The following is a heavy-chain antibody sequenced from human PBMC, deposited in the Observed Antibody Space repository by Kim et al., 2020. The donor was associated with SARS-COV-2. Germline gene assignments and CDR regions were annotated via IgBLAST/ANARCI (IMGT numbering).Heavy chain of an antibody. CDR3: PSDNVYRFVH. CDR1: GFIFSGSS. J-gene: IGHJ4*02. D-gene: IGHD2-15*01. Sequence: GGSLRLSCAASGFIFSGSSMNWVRQAPGKGLEWVGRIRSRIDNYATAYVSSVKGRFTISSDDSTNTAFLQMNSLNTEDTAVYYCPSDNVYRFVHRGQG. CDR2: IRSRIDNYAT. V-gene: IGHV3-73*01.